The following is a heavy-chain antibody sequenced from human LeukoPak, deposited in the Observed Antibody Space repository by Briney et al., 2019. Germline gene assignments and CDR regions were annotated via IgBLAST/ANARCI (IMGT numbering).Heavy chain of an antibody. D-gene: IGHD6-13*01. V-gene: IGHV3-7*01. J-gene: IGHJ5*02. CDR2: INRDGTKT. CDR1: GFTLTSFW. CDR3: ATAPAAADSS. Sequence: GGSLRLSCAASGFTLTSFWMTWVRQSPGKGLEWVANINRDGTKTTYVDSVKGRFTISRDNAKNSLFLHMSSLRAEDMAVYYCATAPAAADSSWGQGTLVAVSS.